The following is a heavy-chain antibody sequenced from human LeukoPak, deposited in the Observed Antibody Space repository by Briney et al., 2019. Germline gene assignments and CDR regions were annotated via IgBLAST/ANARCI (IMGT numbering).Heavy chain of an antibody. D-gene: IGHD3-22*01. CDR2: VYPGDSDT. J-gene: IGHJ3*02. CDR3: ARLDRDITGYSWGDAFDI. Sequence: GESLQISCQGSGYSFSNYWIGWVRPMPGKGRGWRGIVYPGDSDTRYSPSFQGQVTISADKSIRTAYLQWSSLEASDTPMYYCARLDRDITGYSWGDAFDIWGQGTMVTVSS. V-gene: IGHV5-51*01. CDR1: GYSFSNYW.